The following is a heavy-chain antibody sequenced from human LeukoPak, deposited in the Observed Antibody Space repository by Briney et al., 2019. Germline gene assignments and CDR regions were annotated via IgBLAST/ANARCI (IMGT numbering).Heavy chain of an antibody. D-gene: IGHD2-2*01. CDR1: GYSFTNNW. CDR2: IYPCDSEP. V-gene: IGHV5-51*01. CDR3: ARRSRSTEYYYALDA. Sequence: GESLKISCKGSGYSFTNNWIGWVRQMPGEGLEWMGIIYPCDSEPIYSPSFQGQVTISVDKSITTAYLQWSSLEASDSAIYFCARRSRSTEYYYALDAWGQGTTVTVSS. J-gene: IGHJ6*02.